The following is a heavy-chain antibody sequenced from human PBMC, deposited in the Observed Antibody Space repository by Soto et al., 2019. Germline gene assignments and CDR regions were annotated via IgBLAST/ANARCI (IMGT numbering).Heavy chain of an antibody. CDR3: ASGGSTVTTTHAFDI. J-gene: IGHJ3*02. V-gene: IGHV4-30-2*01. Sequence: LQLQESGSGLVKPSQTLSLTCAVSGGSISSGGYSWSWIRQPPGKGLQWIGYIYHSGSTYYNPYLKSRVTISVGRSKNQFSLQLSSVTAADTAVYYCASGGSTVTTTHAFDIWGQGTMVTVSS. CDR1: GGSISSGGYS. D-gene: IGHD4-17*01. CDR2: IYHSGST.